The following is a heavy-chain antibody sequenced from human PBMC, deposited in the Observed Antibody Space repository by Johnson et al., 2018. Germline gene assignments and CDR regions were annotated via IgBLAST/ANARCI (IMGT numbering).Heavy chain of an antibody. Sequence: QVQLQESGPGLVKPSETLSLTCTVSGGSISSYYWSWIRQPPGKGLEWIGYIYYSGSTNYNPSLKSRVTISVDTSKNQFSLKLSSVTAADTAVYYCARDLSEAFGIWGQGTMVTVSS. CDR1: GGSISSYY. CDR3: ARDLSEAFGI. CDR2: IYYSGST. J-gene: IGHJ3*02. D-gene: IGHD1-14*01. V-gene: IGHV4-59*01.